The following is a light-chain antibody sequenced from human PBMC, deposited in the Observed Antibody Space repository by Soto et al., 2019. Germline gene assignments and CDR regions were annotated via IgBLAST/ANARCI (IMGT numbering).Light chain of an antibody. Sequence: IVLTQSPGTLSLSPGERATLSCRASQSVSNNLAWYQQKPGQAPRLLIFGASSRATGIPDRFSGRGSGTDFTLTISRLEPEDFAVYCCQQYATSPWTFGQGTKVDIK. J-gene: IGKJ1*01. CDR1: QSVSNN. CDR3: QQYATSPWT. V-gene: IGKV3-20*01. CDR2: GAS.